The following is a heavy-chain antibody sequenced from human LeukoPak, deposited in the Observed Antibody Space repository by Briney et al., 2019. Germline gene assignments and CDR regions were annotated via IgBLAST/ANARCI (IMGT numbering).Heavy chain of an antibody. Sequence: TGGSLRLSCAASGFTFSSYGMHWVRQAPGKGLEWVAFIRYDGSNKYYADSVKGRFTISRDNSKNTLYLQMNSLRAEDTAVYYCAKVIEELLRPFDYWGQGTLVTVSS. D-gene: IGHD1-26*01. V-gene: IGHV3-30*02. CDR1: GFTFSSYG. J-gene: IGHJ4*02. CDR2: IRYDGSNK. CDR3: AKVIEELLRPFDY.